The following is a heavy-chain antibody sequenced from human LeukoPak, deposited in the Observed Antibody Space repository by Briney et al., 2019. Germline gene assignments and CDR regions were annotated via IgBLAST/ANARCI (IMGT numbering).Heavy chain of an antibody. CDR3: ARSVGATTDWFDP. J-gene: IGHJ5*02. Sequence: GGSLRLSCAAPGFTFSSSGMYWVRQAPGKGLEWVAVIWYDGSNKYYGDSVRGRFTISRDNSKNMLYLEMNSLRGEDTAVYYCARSVGATTDWFDPWGQGTQVIVSS. CDR2: IWYDGSNK. CDR1: GFTFSSSG. D-gene: IGHD1-26*01. V-gene: IGHV3-33*01.